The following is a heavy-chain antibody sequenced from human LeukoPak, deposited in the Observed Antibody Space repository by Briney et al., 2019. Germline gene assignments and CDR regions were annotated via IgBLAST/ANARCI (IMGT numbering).Heavy chain of an antibody. Sequence: GGSLRLSCAASGFTFSSYWMSWVRQAPGKGLEWVANIKQDGSEKYYVDSVKGRFTISRDNAKNSLYLQMSSLRAEDTAVYYCARDRGGQYYYDSSGYYYLFDYWGQGTLVTVSS. D-gene: IGHD3-22*01. V-gene: IGHV3-7*01. CDR1: GFTFSSYW. CDR3: ARDRGGQYYYDSSGYYYLFDY. CDR2: IKQDGSEK. J-gene: IGHJ4*02.